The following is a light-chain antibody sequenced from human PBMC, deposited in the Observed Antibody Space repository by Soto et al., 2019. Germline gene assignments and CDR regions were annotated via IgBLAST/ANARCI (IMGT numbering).Light chain of an antibody. J-gene: IGKJ4*01. CDR1: QGVGKF. CDR3: QQYDSPPPT. Sequence: DIQLTQSPLSLSASVGDRVTITCQASQGVGKFLNWFQQKSGDAPKLLIYDASHLESGVPVRFSGSGSGAAFTLTISSLQPEDFATYYCQQYDSPPPTFGGGTKVDMK. CDR2: DAS. V-gene: IGKV1-33*01.